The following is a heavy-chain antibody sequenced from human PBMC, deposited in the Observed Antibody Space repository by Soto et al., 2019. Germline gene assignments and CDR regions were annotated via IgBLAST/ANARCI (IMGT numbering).Heavy chain of an antibody. V-gene: IGHV1-46*01. CDR2: IYPGGVNI. Sequence: ASVKVSCKAIGYSFTSHYMHWVRQAPGQGLEWMGTIYPGGVNIGYAQKFKGRVTINPGTSNNQLSLQLNSVTPDDTAVYYCARLVGNSWLDSWGQGTLVTVSS. CDR3: ARLVGNSWLDS. CDR1: GYSFTSHY. J-gene: IGHJ5*01. D-gene: IGHD2-15*01.